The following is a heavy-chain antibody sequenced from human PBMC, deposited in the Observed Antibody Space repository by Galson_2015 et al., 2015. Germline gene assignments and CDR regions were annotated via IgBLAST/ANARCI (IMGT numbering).Heavy chain of an antibody. V-gene: IGHV3-30*03. Sequence: SLRLSCAASGFTFSNYGIHWVRQAPGKGLEWVAIISYDGSNKYYADSVKGRFTIFRDNSKNTLYLQLNSLRGEDTAVYYCARSNVGWWFEYWGRETLVTVSS. CDR3: ARSNVGWWFEY. D-gene: IGHD2-15*01. CDR1: GFTFSNYG. CDR2: ISYDGSNK. J-gene: IGHJ4*02.